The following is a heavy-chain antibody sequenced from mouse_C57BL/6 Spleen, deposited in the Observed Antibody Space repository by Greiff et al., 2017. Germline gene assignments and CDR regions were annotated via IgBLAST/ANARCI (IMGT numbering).Heavy chain of an antibody. V-gene: IGHV1-22*01. CDR3: ARDDYEMAWFAY. CDR2: INPNNGGT. J-gene: IGHJ3*01. CDR1: GYTFTDYN. D-gene: IGHD2-4*01. Sequence: EVQLQQSGPELVKPGASVKMSCKASGYTFTDYNMHWVKQSPGKSLEWIGYINPNNGGTSYNQTFKGKATLTVNKSSSTAYMELRSLTSEDSAVYYCARDDYEMAWFAYWGQGTLVTVSA.